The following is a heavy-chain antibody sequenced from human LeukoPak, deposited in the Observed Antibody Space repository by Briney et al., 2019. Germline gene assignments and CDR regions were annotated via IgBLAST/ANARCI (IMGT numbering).Heavy chain of an antibody. V-gene: IGHV3-21*01. J-gene: IGHJ4*02. Sequence: GGSLRLSCAASGFTFSSYGMHWVRQAPGKGLEWVSSISSSSSYIYYADSVKGRFTISRDNAKNSLYLQMNSLRVEDTAVYYCARVAEAAAFDYWGQGTLVTVSS. D-gene: IGHD6-13*01. CDR3: ARVAEAAAFDY. CDR2: ISSSSSYI. CDR1: GFTFSSYG.